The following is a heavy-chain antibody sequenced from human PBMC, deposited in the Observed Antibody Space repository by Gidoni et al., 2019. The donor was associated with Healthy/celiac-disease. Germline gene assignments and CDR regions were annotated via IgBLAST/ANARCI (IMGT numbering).Heavy chain of an antibody. CDR2: ISSSSSYI. J-gene: IGHJ3*02. CDR1: GFTFSRYR. CDR3: ARDRGGLLWFGELSYAFDI. D-gene: IGHD3-10*01. V-gene: IGHV3-21*01. Sequence: EVQLVESGGGLVKPGGSLNLSCAASGFTFSRYRMTWVRKAPGKGLEWVSSISSSSSYIYYADSVKGRFTISRDNAKNSLYLQMNSLRAEDTAVYYCARDRGGLLWFGELSYAFDIWGQGTMVTVSS.